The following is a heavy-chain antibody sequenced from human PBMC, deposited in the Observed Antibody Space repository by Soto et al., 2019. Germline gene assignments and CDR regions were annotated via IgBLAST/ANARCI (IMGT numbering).Heavy chain of an antibody. D-gene: IGHD5-18*01. CDR2: IWYDGSNK. CDR3: AREEGRSPGYSYGYNWFDP. CDR1: GFTFSSYG. Sequence: GGSLRLSCAASGFTFSSYGMHWVRQAPGKGLEWVAVIWYDGSNKYYADSVKGRFTISRDNSKNTLYLQMNSLRAEDTAVYYCAREEGRSPGYSYGYNWFDPWGQGTLVTVSS. J-gene: IGHJ5*02. V-gene: IGHV3-33*01.